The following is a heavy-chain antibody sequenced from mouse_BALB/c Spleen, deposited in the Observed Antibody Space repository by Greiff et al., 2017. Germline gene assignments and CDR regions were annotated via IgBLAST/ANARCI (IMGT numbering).Heavy chain of an antibody. Sequence: VHVKQSGPELVKPGASVKISCKASGYTFTDYNMHWVKQSHGKSLEWIGYIYPYNGGTGYNQKFKSKATLTVDNSSSTAYMELRSLTSEDSAVYYCASIYYDYEGFAYWGQGTLVTVSA. J-gene: IGHJ3*01. CDR3: ASIYYDYEGFAY. CDR1: GYTFTDYN. V-gene: IGHV1S29*02. D-gene: IGHD2-4*01. CDR2: IYPYNGGT.